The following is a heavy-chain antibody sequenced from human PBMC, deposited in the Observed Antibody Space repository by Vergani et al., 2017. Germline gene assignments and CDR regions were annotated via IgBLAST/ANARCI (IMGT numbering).Heavy chain of an antibody. Sequence: QVQLVQSGAEVKKPGSSVKVSCKASGGTFSSYAISWVRQAPGQGLEWMGRIIPIFGTANYAQKFQGRVTITADESTSTAYMELRSLRSDDTAVYYCARDLGLGPAYYYYYGMDVWGQGTTVTVSS. CDR1: GGTFSSYA. J-gene: IGHJ6*02. CDR2: IIPIFGTA. V-gene: IGHV1-69*13. CDR3: ARDLGLGPAYYYYYGMDV. D-gene: IGHD3-16*01.